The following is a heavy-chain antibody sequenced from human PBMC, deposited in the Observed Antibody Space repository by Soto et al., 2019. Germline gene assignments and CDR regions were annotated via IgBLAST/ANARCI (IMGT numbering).Heavy chain of an antibody. CDR1: GGSISSSSHY. CDR3: ARRESYDILTGYYHFDY. D-gene: IGHD3-9*01. V-gene: IGHV4-39*01. CDR2: IFYSGST. J-gene: IGHJ4*02. Sequence: SETLSLTCSVSGGSISSSSHYWGWIRRPPGKGLEWIGNIFYSGSTYYNPSLKSLVTISVDTSKNQFSLKLSSVTAADTAVYYCARRESYDILTGYYHFDYWGQGTLVT.